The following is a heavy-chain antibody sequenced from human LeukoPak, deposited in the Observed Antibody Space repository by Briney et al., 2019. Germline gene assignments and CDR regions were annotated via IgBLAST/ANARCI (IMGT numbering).Heavy chain of an antibody. V-gene: IGHV4-38-2*01. J-gene: IGHJ4*02. CDR1: GYSISSGYY. D-gene: IGHD1-26*01. CDR2: IYHSGST. CDR3: ARLGAVDY. Sequence: SETLSLTCAVSGYSISSGYYWGWIRQPPGKGLEWIGNIYHSGSTFYNPSLKSRVTISVDTSKNQFSLKLSSVTAADTAVYYCARLGAVDYWGQGTLVTVSS.